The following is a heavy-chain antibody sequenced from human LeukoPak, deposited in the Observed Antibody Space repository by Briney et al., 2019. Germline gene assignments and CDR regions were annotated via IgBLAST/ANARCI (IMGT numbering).Heavy chain of an antibody. D-gene: IGHD6-19*01. Sequence: GGSLRLSCAASGFSFSSYAMHWVRQAPGKGLEWVAVISYDGSNKYYAGSVKGRFTISRDNSKNTLYLQMNSLRAEDTAVYYCASSPYSSFDYWGQGTLVTVSS. CDR2: ISYDGSNK. J-gene: IGHJ4*02. CDR1: GFSFSSYA. V-gene: IGHV3-30-3*01. CDR3: ASSPYSSFDY.